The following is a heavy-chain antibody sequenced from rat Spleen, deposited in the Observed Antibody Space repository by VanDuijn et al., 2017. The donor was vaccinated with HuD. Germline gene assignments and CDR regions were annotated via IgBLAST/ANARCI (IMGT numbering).Heavy chain of an antibody. V-gene: IGHV3-3*01. CDR3: ARSGYNSERGYFDY. Sequence: EVLLQESGPGLVRPSQSLSLACSVTFYSITSSYRWNWIRKFPGNKLEWMACINNAGTSNYNPSLKSRISITRDTSKNQFFLQVNSVTTEDTSTYYCARSGYNSERGYFDYWGQGVMVTVSS. J-gene: IGHJ2*01. D-gene: IGHD4-3*01. CDR2: INNAGTS. CDR1: FYSITSSYR.